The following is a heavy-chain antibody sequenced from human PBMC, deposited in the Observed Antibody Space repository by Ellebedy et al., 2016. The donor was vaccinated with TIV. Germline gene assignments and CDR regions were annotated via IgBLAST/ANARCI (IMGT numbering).Heavy chain of an antibody. CDR2: IYSGGGT. V-gene: IGHV3-66*01. CDR3: ARLELLATPDAFDI. CDR1: GFTVSNNY. J-gene: IGHJ3*02. D-gene: IGHD3-10*01. Sequence: GESLKISXAVSGFTVSNNYMRWVRQAPGKGLEWVSLIYSGGGTYYADSVKGRFTISRDKSKNTLYLQMNSLRAEDTALYYCARLELLATPDAFDIWGQGTMVTVSS.